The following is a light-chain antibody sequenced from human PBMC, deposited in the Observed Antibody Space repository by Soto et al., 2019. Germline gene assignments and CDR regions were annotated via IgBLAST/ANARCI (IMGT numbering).Light chain of an antibody. CDR1: QSVSSSY. V-gene: IGKV3-20*01. Sequence: ESVLTQSPGTLSLSPGERATLSCRASQSVSSSYVAWYQQKPGQAPRLLVYGASSRATGIPDRFSGSGSGTDFTLTISRLEPEDFAVYYCQQDGSSRTFGQGTKVEIK. CDR2: GAS. CDR3: QQDGSSRT. J-gene: IGKJ1*01.